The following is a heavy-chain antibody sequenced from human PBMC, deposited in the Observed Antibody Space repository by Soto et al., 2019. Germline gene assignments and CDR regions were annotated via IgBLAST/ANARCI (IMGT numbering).Heavy chain of an antibody. Sequence: QVQLQESGPGLVKPSETLSLTCSDSRGFISVYSWSWIRQPPGKGLEWIGYVSNSGFSNYNPSLKSRVTLSLDTSKAQFSLKLSSVTAADTAVYYCARHGHLHPHAFDLWGQGTMVTVSS. CDR1: RGFISVYS. J-gene: IGHJ3*01. CDR3: ARHGHLHPHAFDL. CDR2: VSNSGFS. V-gene: IGHV4-59*08.